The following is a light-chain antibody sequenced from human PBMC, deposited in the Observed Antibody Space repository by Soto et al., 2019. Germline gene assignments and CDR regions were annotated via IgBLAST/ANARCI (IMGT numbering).Light chain of an antibody. CDR3: QQRSNWPMT. Sequence: VLTHSPGTLSLSPEGKATLSRRPSQSVSSSYLAWYQQKPGQAPRLLIYGASSRATGIPARFSGSGSGTDFTLTISSLEPEDFAVYYCQQRSNWPMTFGQGTRVEI. V-gene: IGKV3D-20*02. CDR2: GAS. CDR1: QSVSSSY. J-gene: IGKJ5*01.